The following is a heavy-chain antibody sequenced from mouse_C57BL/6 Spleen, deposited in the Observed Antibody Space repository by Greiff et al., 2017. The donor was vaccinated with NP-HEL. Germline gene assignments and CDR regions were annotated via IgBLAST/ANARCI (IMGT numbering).Heavy chain of an antibody. CDR1: GFTFSSYA. CDR3: ARDSLLQVRFAY. Sequence: DVHLVESGGGLVKPGGSLKLSCAASGFTFSSYAMSWVRQTPEKRLEWVATISDGGSYTYYPDNVKGRFTISRDNAKNNLYLQMSHLKSEDTAMYYCARDSLLQVRFAYWGQGTLVTVSA. D-gene: IGHD6-5*01. CDR2: ISDGGSYT. V-gene: IGHV5-4*01. J-gene: IGHJ3*01.